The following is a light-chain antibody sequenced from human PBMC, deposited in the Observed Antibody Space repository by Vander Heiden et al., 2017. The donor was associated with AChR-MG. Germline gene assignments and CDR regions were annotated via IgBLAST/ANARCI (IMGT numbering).Light chain of an antibody. J-gene: IGKJ2*01. Sequence: EIVLTQSPGTLPLSPRDSVTITCRASQSVDCNYLDWFQQKPGQVPRLLIYGAFRRATGVPDRFSGSGSGTDFTLTISRLEPEDFGVFYCLQYAGSPRTFGQGTRLEI. CDR2: GAF. CDR3: LQYAGSPRT. CDR1: QSVDCNY. V-gene: IGKV3-20*01.